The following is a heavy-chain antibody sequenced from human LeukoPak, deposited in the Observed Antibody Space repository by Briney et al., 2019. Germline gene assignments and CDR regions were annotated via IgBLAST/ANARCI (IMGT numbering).Heavy chain of an antibody. Sequence: GGSLRLSCAASGFTFSDYYMSWIRQAPGKGLEWVSYISSSSSYTNYADSVKGRFTISRDNAKNSLYLQMNSLRAEDTAVYYCARDHYDFWSGYSIYYYYGMDVWGQGTTVTVSS. CDR3: ARDHYDFWSGYSIYYYYGMDV. CDR2: ISSSSSYT. CDR1: GFTFSDYY. D-gene: IGHD3-3*01. J-gene: IGHJ6*02. V-gene: IGHV3-11*06.